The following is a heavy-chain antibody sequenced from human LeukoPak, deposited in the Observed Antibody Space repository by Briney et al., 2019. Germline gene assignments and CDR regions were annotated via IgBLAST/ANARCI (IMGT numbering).Heavy chain of an antibody. V-gene: IGHV4-39*07. D-gene: IGHD3-22*01. J-gene: IGHJ5*01. CDR3: ARYHGTAYYYDS. CDR1: GDSITNTDFF. CDR2: IYYSGIT. Sequence: PSETLSLTCTVSGDSITNTDFFWGWIRQPPGKGLEWIGTIYYSGITYYKKSLQSRVTISLDTSKNHFSLRLNSVTAADTAVYFCARYHGTAYYYDSWGQGTLVTVSS.